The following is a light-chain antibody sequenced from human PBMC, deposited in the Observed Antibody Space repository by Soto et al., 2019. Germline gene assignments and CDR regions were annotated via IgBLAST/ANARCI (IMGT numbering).Light chain of an antibody. CDR2: GPS. CDR3: QQYDSLPLT. Sequence: DITMTQSPSSLSASVGDRVSITCQARQAIMFYLNWYPQKPGKAPKLLISGPSNLEPGVPSRFTGSGSGTLFTLTISSLQPEDFATYYCQQYDSLPLTFGGGTHVE. V-gene: IGKV1-33*01. CDR1: QAIMFY. J-gene: IGKJ4*01.